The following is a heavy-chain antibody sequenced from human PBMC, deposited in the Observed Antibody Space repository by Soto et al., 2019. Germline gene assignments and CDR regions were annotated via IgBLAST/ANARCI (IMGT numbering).Heavy chain of an antibody. CDR1: GFTFYNHA. Sequence: GGSLRLSCTGSGFTFYNHAMNWIRQAQGKGLEWVSTIGGGDTHYTDSVKGRFTISRDDLKATLFLQMNNLRVEDTAVYYCAKDRFPGNGIYDAFDRWGQGILVTVSS. CDR2: IGGGDT. D-gene: IGHD5-12*01. V-gene: IGHV3-23*01. CDR3: AKDRFPGNGIYDAFDR. J-gene: IGHJ5*02.